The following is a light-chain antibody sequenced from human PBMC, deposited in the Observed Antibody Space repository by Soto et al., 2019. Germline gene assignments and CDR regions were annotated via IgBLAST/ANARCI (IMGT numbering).Light chain of an antibody. CDR1: QTVRNNY. CDR2: DAS. V-gene: IGKV3-20*01. J-gene: IGKJ4*01. CDR3: QQFASYPLT. Sequence: EFVLTQSPGTLSLSPGEITTLSCRASQTVRNNYLAWYQQKPGQAPTLLIYDASNRATGIPDRFSGGGSGTDFTLTISRLEPEDFAVYYCQQFASYPLTFGGGTKVDIK.